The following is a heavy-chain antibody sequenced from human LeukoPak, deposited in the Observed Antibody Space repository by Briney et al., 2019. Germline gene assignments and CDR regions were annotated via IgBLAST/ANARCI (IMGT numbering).Heavy chain of an antibody. D-gene: IGHD6-6*01. CDR3: ARDSSSSYYYYYYYMDV. Sequence: PGGSLRLSCAASGFTFDDYGMSWVRQAPGRGLEWVSGINWNGGSTGYADSAKGRFTISRDNAKNSLYLQMNSLGAEDTALYYCARDSSSSYYYYYYYMDVWGKGTTVTVSS. CDR2: INWNGGST. J-gene: IGHJ6*03. V-gene: IGHV3-20*04. CDR1: GFTFDDYG.